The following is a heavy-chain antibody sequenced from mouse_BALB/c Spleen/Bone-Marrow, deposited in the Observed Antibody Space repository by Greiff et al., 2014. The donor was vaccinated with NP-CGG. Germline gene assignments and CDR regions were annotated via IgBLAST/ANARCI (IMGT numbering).Heavy chain of an antibody. V-gene: IGHV4-1*02. D-gene: IGHD1-1*01. CDR2: INPDSSTI. Sequence: LVESGGSLKLSCAASGFDFSRYWMSWVRQAPGKGLEWIGEINPDSSTINYTPSLKDKFIISRDNAKNTLYLQMSKVRSEDTALYYCARGSYGSSNYFDYWGQGTTLTVSS. J-gene: IGHJ2*01. CDR1: GFDFSRYW. CDR3: ARGSYGSSNYFDY.